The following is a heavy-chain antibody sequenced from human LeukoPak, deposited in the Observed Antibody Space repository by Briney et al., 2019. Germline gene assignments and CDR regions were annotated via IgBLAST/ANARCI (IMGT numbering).Heavy chain of an antibody. CDR3: AKEGGDIVVVVAAGFDS. CDR1: GFTFSSYG. D-gene: IGHD2-15*01. Sequence: GGSLRLSCAASGFTFSSYGMYWVRQAPGKGLEWVAFIRYDGRNKYYADSVKGRFTISRDNSKNTLYLQMNSLRAEDTAVYCGAKEGGDIVVVVAAGFDSWGQGTLVTVSS. J-gene: IGHJ4*02. CDR2: IRYDGRNK. V-gene: IGHV3-30*02.